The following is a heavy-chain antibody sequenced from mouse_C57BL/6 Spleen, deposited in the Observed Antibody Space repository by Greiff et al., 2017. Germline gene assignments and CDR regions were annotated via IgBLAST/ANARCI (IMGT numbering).Heavy chain of an antibody. J-gene: IGHJ4*01. V-gene: IGHV5-9-1*02. Sequence: EVMLVESGEGLVKPGGSLKLSCAASGFTFSSYAMSWVRQTPEKRLEWVAYISSGGDYIYYADTVKGRFTISRDNARNTLYLQMSSLKSEDTAMYYCTRDRGLRPYYYAMDYWGQGTSVTVSS. CDR1: GFTFSSYA. CDR2: ISSGGDYI. D-gene: IGHD2-4*01. CDR3: TRDRGLRPYYYAMDY.